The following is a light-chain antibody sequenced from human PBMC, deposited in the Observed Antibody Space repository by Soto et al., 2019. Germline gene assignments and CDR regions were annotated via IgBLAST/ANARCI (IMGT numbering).Light chain of an antibody. CDR2: DAS. CDR3: QQRSNWPPIT. J-gene: IGKJ5*01. CDR1: QSVSSY. Sequence: EIVLTQSPATLSLSPGERATLSCRASQSVSSYLAWYQQTPGQAPRLLIYDASNRATGIPARFSGSGSGTDLTLTISSLEPEDFAVYDCQQRSNWPPITFGQGTRLEIK. V-gene: IGKV3-11*01.